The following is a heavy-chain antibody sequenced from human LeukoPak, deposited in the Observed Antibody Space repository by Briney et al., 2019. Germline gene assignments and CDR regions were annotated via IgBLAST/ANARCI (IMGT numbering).Heavy chain of an antibody. J-gene: IGHJ4*02. D-gene: IGHD3-9*01. V-gene: IGHV4-39*01. CDR1: GGSISSSSYY. CDR2: IYYTGST. Sequence: SETLSLTCTVSGGSISSSSYYWGWIRQPPGKGLEWIGSIYYTGSTYYNPSLESRVTISVDTSKNQFSLKLSSVTAADTAVYYCARHSRHIESYDILTGGAGEFDYWGQGTLVTVSS. CDR3: ARHSRHIESYDILTGGAGEFDY.